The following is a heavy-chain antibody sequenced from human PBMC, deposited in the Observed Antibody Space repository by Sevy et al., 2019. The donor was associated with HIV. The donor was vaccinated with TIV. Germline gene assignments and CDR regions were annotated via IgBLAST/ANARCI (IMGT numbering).Heavy chain of an antibody. D-gene: IGHD3-16*01. CDR2: IYHSGTT. CDR3: ARARRPETNYFCMDV. V-gene: IGHV4-38-2*01. J-gene: IGHJ6*03. CDR1: GFSIRNNFY. Sequence: SETLSLTCDVSGFSIRNNFYWGWIRQPPGKGLEWIGSIYHSGTTYYSQSLNSRVTISVDMSNNQFALRLTSVTAADTAVYYCARARRPETNYFCMDVWGKGTTVTVSS.